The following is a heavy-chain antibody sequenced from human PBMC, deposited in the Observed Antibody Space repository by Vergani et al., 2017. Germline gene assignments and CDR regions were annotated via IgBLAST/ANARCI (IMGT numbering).Heavy chain of an antibody. J-gene: IGHJ5*02. Sequence: QVQLVQSGAEVKKPGASVKVSCKASGYTFTSYGISWVRQAPGQGLEWMGWISAYNGNTNDAQKLQGRVTMTTDTSTSTAYMELRSLRSDDTAVYYCAGDWYSSGWTDWFDPWGQGTLVTVSS. CDR1: GYTFTSYG. V-gene: IGHV1-18*01. CDR3: AGDWYSSGWTDWFDP. D-gene: IGHD6-19*01. CDR2: ISAYNGNT.